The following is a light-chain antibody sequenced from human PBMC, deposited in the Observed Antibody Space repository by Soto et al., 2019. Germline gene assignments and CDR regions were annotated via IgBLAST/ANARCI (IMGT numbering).Light chain of an antibody. CDR1: SGISNY. V-gene: IGKV1-39*01. CDR2: AAS. CDR3: QQSYSTPRT. Sequence: QVTPAPSFLSASVRDKVTNPCRASSGISNYLNLYQQKVGKTPKRLIYAASSLQRGVPSRFSGSGSGTDFTLTISSLPPEDFATYYCQQSYSTPRTFGQGTKLEIK. J-gene: IGKJ2*02.